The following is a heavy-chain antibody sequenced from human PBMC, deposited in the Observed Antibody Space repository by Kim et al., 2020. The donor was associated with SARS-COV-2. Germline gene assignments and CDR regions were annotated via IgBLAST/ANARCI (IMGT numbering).Heavy chain of an antibody. Sequence: GGSLRLSCAASGFTFSSYAMSWVRQAPGKGLEWVSAISGSGGSTYYADSVKGRFTISRDNSKNTLYLQMNSLRAEDTAVYYCAKEAAYLMAPINWFDPWGQGTLVTVSS. D-gene: IGHD3-9*01. V-gene: IGHV3-23*01. CDR3: AKEAAYLMAPINWFDP. CDR2: ISGSGGST. CDR1: GFTFSSYA. J-gene: IGHJ5*02.